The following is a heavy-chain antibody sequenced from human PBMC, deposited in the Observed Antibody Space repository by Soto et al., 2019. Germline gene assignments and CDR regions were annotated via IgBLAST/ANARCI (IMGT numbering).Heavy chain of an antibody. V-gene: IGHV1-18*01. Sequence: ASVKVSCKASGYTFTSYGISWVRQAPGQGLEWMGWISAYNGNTNYAQKLQGRVTMTTDTSTSTAYMELRSLRSDDTAVYYCARDRTSLLSFGELSYYYYYGMDVWGQGTTVTVYS. J-gene: IGHJ6*02. CDR1: GYTFTSYG. CDR2: ISAYNGNT. CDR3: ARDRTSLLSFGELSYYYYYGMDV. D-gene: IGHD3-10*01.